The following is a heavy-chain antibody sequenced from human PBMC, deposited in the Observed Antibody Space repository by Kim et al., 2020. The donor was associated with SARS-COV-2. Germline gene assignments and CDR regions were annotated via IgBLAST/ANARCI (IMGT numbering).Heavy chain of an antibody. J-gene: IGHJ4*02. Sequence: ASVKVSCKASGYTFTSYPMNWVRQAPGQGLEWMGWINTNTGNPTYAQDFTGRFVFSLDTSVSTAYLQISSLKAEDTAVYYCARVGWGEIATIRSYDYWGQGTLVTVSS. D-gene: IGHD2-21*01. CDR1: GYTFTSYP. CDR2: INTNTGNP. CDR3: ARVGWGEIATIRSYDY. V-gene: IGHV7-4-1*02.